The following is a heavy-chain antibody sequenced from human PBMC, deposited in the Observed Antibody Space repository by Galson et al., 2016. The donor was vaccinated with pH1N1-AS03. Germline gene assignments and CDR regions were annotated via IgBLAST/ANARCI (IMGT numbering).Heavy chain of an antibody. V-gene: IGHV3-9*01. CDR1: GFTFDDYT. D-gene: IGHD6-13*01. CDR2: VTWNSDKM. CDR3: VKGAGRYSRSWYFDY. J-gene: IGHJ4*02. Sequence: SLRLSCAASGFTFDDYTMHWVRQVPGKGLEWLSSVTWNSDKMVYADSVKVRFTTSSDNAKNTLYLQINSMRPEETALYYCVKGAGRYSRSWYFDYWGQGTLVTVSS.